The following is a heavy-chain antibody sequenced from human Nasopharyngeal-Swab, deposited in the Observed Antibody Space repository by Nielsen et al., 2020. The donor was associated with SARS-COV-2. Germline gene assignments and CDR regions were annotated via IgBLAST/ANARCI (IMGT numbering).Heavy chain of an antibody. V-gene: IGHV1-69*02. Sequence: WVRQAPGQGLEWMGRIIPILGIPNYAQEFQGRLTITADTSTTTAYMELSSLRSEDTAVYYCASPVEMSTTWGQGTLVTVSS. J-gene: IGHJ5*02. CDR3: ASPVEMSTT. D-gene: IGHD5-24*01. CDR2: IIPILGIP.